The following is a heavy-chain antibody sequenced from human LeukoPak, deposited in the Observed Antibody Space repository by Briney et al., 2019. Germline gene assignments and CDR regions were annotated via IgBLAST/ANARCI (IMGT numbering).Heavy chain of an antibody. V-gene: IGHV3-23*01. J-gene: IGHJ4*02. D-gene: IGHD3-22*01. Sequence: GGSLRLSCAASGFTFSTYAMNWVRQAPGKGLEWVSGISGSGGSAYYADSVKGRFTISRDNSKNTLYLQMSSLRAEDTAVYYCAKDRAEYYYDSSGYYYFDYWGQGTLVTVSS. CDR1: GFTFSTYA. CDR2: ISGSGGSA. CDR3: AKDRAEYYYDSSGYYYFDY.